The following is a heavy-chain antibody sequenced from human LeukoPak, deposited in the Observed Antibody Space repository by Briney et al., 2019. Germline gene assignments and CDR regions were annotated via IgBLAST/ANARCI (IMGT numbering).Heavy chain of an antibody. CDR3: ARSRRVRYFDWLLSAYFDY. J-gene: IGHJ4*02. CDR2: INHSGST. CDR1: GGSFSGYY. Sequence: SETLSPTCAVYGGSFSGYYWSWIRQPPGKGLEWIGEINHSGSTNYDPSLKSRVTISVDTSKNQFSLKLSSVTAADTAVYYCARSRRVRYFDWLLSAYFDYWGQGTLVTVSS. D-gene: IGHD3-9*01. V-gene: IGHV4-34*01.